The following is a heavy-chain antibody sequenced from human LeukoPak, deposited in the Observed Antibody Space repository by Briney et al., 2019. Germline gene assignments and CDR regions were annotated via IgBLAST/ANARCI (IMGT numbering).Heavy chain of an antibody. CDR3: ARDNGLWFGELYFDY. V-gene: IGHV3-7*01. CDR1: GFTFSSYW. Sequence: GGSLRLSCAASGFTFSSYWMSWVRQAPGKGLEWVANIKQDGSEKYYVESVKGRFTISRDNAKNSLYLQMNSLRAEDTAVYYCARDNGLWFGELYFDYWGQGTLVTVSS. D-gene: IGHD3-10*01. J-gene: IGHJ4*02. CDR2: IKQDGSEK.